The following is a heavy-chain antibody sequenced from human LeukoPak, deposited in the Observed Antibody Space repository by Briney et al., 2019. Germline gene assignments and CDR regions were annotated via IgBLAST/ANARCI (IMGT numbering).Heavy chain of an antibody. CDR2: IRSKANSYAT. Sequence: GGSLRLSCAASGFTFSGSATHWVRQASGKGLEWVGRIRSKANSYATAYAASVKGRFTISRDDSKNTAYLQMNSLKTEDTAVYYCTRQAVRGVISTFDYWGQGTLVTVSS. CDR3: TRQAVRGVISTFDY. V-gene: IGHV3-73*01. J-gene: IGHJ4*02. CDR1: GFTFSGSA. D-gene: IGHD3-10*01.